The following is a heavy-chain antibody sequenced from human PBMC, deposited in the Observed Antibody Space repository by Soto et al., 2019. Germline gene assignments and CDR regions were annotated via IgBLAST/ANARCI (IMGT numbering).Heavy chain of an antibody. CDR3: ARHSYGDYYYFDY. J-gene: IGHJ4*02. CDR2: IYYSGST. CDR1: GGSISSYY. D-gene: IGHD4-17*01. Sequence: SETLSLTCTVSGGSISSYYWSWIRQPPGKGLEWIGYIYYSGSTNYNPSLKSRVTISVDTSKNQFSLKLSSVTAADTAVYYCARHSYGDYYYFDYWGQGTLVTVSS. V-gene: IGHV4-59*08.